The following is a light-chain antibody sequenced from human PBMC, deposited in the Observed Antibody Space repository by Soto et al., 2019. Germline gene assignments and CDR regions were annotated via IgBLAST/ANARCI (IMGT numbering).Light chain of an antibody. J-gene: IGLJ2*01. CDR3: SSYAGSNDLV. Sequence: QLVLTQPPSASGSPGQSVTISCTGTSSDVGGYNYVSWYQQHPGKAPKLMIYEVSKRPSGVPDRFSGSKSGNTASLTVSGIQAEDEADYYCSSYAGSNDLVFGGGTKLTVL. CDR2: EVS. CDR1: SSDVGGYNY. V-gene: IGLV2-8*01.